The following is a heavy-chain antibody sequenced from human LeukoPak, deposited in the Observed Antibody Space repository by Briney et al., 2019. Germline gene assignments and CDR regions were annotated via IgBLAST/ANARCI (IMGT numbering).Heavy chain of an antibody. CDR1: GFTFSSYS. CDR3: ARDTYCGGDCYSNYFDY. CDR2: ISSSSSYI. V-gene: IGHV3-21*01. Sequence: GGSLRISCAASGFTFSSYSMNWVRQAPGKGLEWVSSISSSSSYIYYADSVKGRFTISRDNAKNSLYLQMNSLRAEDTAVYYCARDTYCGGDCYSNYFDYWGQGTLVTVSS. D-gene: IGHD2-21*02. J-gene: IGHJ4*02.